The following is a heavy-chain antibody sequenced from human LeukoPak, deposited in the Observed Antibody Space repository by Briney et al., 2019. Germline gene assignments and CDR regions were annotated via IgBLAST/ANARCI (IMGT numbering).Heavy chain of an antibody. CDR1: GFTFSDYY. CDR3: ARGDFNDYGDYVDAFEI. CDR2: ISTSGSTE. D-gene: IGHD4-17*01. J-gene: IGHJ3*02. Sequence: GGSLRLSCAASGFTFSDYYMSWIRQAPGKGLEWVSHISTSGSTEYYADSVKGRFTISRDNAKNSLYLQMNSLRAEDTAVYYCARGDFNDYGDYVDAFEIWGQGTMVTVSA. V-gene: IGHV3-11*04.